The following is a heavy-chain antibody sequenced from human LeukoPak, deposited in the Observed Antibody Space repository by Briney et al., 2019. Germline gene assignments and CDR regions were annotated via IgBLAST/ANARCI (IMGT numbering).Heavy chain of an antibody. V-gene: IGHV3-49*03. CDR3: TRDHRDRSGFYYGFVDY. CDR2: IRSRAYDETT. CDR1: GFTFDDYA. J-gene: IGHJ4*02. Sequence: PGRSLRLSCIASGFTFDDYAMSWFRQAPGKGPEWVGFIRSRAYDETTEYAASVKGRFTISRDDSKSIAYLQMNSLKSEDTAVYYCTRDHRDRSGFYYGFVDYWGQGTLVTVSS. D-gene: IGHD3-22*01.